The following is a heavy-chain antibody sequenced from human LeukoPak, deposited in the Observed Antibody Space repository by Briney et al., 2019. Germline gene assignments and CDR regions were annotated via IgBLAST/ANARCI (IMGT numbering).Heavy chain of an antibody. D-gene: IGHD6-19*01. Sequence: GGPRGFSCAASGFTFSSYWLGWFGKAPGKGLEWVASIKQDGSDKYYVDSVKGRFTVSRDNAKNSLYLQMNSLRAEDATVYYCARNYMALAGTCDYWGQGTLVTVSS. CDR1: GFTFSSYW. J-gene: IGHJ4*02. CDR3: ARNYMALAGTCDY. CDR2: IKQDGSDK. V-gene: IGHV3-7*05.